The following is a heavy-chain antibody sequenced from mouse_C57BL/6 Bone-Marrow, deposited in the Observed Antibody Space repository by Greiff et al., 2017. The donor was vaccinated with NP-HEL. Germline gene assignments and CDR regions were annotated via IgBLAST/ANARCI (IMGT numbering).Heavy chain of an antibody. V-gene: IGHV7-1*01. CDR3: ARDAGSNYVGWYFDV. D-gene: IGHD2-5*01. CDR2: SRNKANDYTT. CDR1: GFTFSDFY. J-gene: IGHJ1*03. Sequence: EVKLVESGGGLVQSGRSLRLSCATSGFTFSDFYMEGVRQAPGKGLEWIAASRNKANDYTTEYSASVKGRFIVSRDTSQSILYLQMNALRAEDTAIYYCARDAGSNYVGWYFDVWGTGTTVTVSS.